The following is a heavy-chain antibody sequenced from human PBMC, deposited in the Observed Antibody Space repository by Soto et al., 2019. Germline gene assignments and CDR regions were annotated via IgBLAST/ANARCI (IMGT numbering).Heavy chain of an antibody. D-gene: IGHD3-22*01. J-gene: IGHJ3*02. CDR2: IVVGSGNT. CDR1: GFTFTSSA. CDR3: VQRGYYSRGAFDI. V-gene: IGHV1-58*01. Sequence: GASVKVSCKASGFTFTSSAVQWVRQARGQRLEWIGWIVVGSGNTNYAQKFQERVTITRDMSTSAAYMELSSLRSEDTAVYYCVQRGYYSRGAFDIWGQGTMVTVSS.